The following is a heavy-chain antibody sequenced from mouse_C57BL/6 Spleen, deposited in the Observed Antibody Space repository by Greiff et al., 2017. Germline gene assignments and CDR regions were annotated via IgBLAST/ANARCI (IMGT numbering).Heavy chain of an antibody. J-gene: IGHJ3*01. CDR1: GYAFTNYL. CDR2: INPGSGGT. Sequence: LVESGAELVRPGTSVKVSCKASGYAFTNYLIEWVKQRPGQGLEWIGVINPGSGGTNYNEKFKGKATLTADKSSSTAYMQLSSLTSEDSAVYFCARGQFAYWGQGTLVTVSA. CDR3: ARGQFAY. V-gene: IGHV1-54*01.